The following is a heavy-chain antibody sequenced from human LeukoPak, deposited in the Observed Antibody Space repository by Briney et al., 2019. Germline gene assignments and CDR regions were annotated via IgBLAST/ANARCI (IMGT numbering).Heavy chain of an antibody. V-gene: IGHV3-23*01. D-gene: IGHD5-12*01. CDR1: GFTFSSYA. CDR3: ARSVVGAATITD. Sequence: GGSLRLSCAASGFTFSSYAMSWVRQAPGKGLEWVSAINVFGGSTYYADSVKGRSTISRDNSKNTLYLQMNSLRAEDTAVYYCARSVVGAATITDWGQGTLVTVSS. CDR2: INVFGGST. J-gene: IGHJ4*02.